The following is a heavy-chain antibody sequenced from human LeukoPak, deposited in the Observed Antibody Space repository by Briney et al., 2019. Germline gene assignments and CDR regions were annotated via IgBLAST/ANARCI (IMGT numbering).Heavy chain of an antibody. V-gene: IGHV1-46*01. D-gene: IGHD6-13*01. J-gene: IGHJ3*02. CDR1: VYTFTGYY. CDR3: ASSAPYSSSWPDAFDI. Sequence: ASVKVSCKASVYTFTGYYMHWERQAPGQGLEWMGIVNPSGGSTSYAQKFQGRVTMTRDMSTSTVYMELSSLRSEDTAVYYCASSAPYSSSWPDAFDIWGQGTMVTVSS. CDR2: VNPSGGST.